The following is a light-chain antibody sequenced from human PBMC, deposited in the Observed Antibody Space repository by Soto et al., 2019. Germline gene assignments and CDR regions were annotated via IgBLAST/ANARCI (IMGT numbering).Light chain of an antibody. V-gene: IGKV3-20*01. CDR3: QQYGSSPSGVT. CDR1: QSVSSN. CDR2: VAS. J-gene: IGKJ5*01. Sequence: SPATLRVTTGARAPLSCRPSQSVSSNLALYQQKPGQAPRLLIYVASTRATGVPARFSVSGSGTDFTLTISIREPEDYAVYYCQQYGSSPSGVTFGQGTLLEIK.